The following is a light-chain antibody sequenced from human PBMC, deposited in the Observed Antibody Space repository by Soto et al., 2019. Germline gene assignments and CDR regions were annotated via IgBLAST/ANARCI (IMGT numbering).Light chain of an antibody. CDR2: DVT. J-gene: IGLJ2*01. Sequence: QSVLTQPRSVSGSPGQSVTISCIGTSSDVGGYNYVSWYQQHPGKAPKLMIYDVTKRPSGVPDRFSGSKSGNTASLTISGLQAEDEADYHCCSYAGSYIFVFGGGTKVTVL. CDR1: SSDVGGYNY. CDR3: CSYAGSYIFV. V-gene: IGLV2-11*01.